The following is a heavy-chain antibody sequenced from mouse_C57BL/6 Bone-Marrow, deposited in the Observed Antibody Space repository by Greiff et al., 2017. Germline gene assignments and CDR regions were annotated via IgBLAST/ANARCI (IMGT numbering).Heavy chain of an antibody. D-gene: IGHD2-5*01. CDR1: GYTFTSYW. V-gene: IGHV1-64*01. CDR2: IHPNSGST. J-gene: IGHJ3*01. Sequence: QVQLQQPGAELVKPGASVMLSCQASGYTFTSYWMHWVKQRPGQGLEWIGMIHPNSGSTNYNEKFKSKATLTVDKSSSTAYMQLSSLTSEDSAVYYCARYSNSWFAYWGQGTLVTGSA. CDR3: ARYSNSWFAY.